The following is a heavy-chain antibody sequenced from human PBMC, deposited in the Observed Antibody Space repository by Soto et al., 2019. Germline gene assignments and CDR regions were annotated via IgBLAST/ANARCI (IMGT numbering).Heavy chain of an antibody. CDR2: IYYRGSSKT. CDR1: GGSISSYY. CDR3: ARRDGDDVRGWYFDL. D-gene: IGHD4-17*01. V-gene: IGHV4-59*08. Sequence: QVQLQESGPGLVKPSETLSLTCTVSGGSISSYYWSWIRQPPVKGLEWIGYIYYRGSSKTNYNPSLKSRVTISVDTSKKQSSLKLSSVTAADTAVYYCARRDGDDVRGWYFDLWGRGTLVTVSS. J-gene: IGHJ2*01.